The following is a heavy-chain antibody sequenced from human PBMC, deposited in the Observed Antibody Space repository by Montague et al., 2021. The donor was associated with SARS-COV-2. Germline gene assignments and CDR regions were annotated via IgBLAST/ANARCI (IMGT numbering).Heavy chain of an antibody. CDR2: FYYDGSX. CDR3: ASRTAAPGGWFGD. V-gene: IGHV4-39*01. J-gene: IGHJ5*02. Sequence: SETLSLTCSLSGASISSRSYLWGWVRQPPGQGPEWIGYFYYDGSXYYXPSLQSRVSISVATSKNQFSLRLNSVTAADTAVYYCASRTAAPGGWFGDWGQGTLVTVPS. CDR1: GASISSRSYL. D-gene: IGHD6-13*01.